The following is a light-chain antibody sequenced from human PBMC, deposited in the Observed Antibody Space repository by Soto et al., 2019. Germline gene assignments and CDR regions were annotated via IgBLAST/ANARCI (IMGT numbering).Light chain of an antibody. CDR2: GAS. Sequence: EIMLTQSPGTLSLSPGEGATLSCRASQSVISSYLAWYQQKPGQAPRLLIYGASSRATGIPDRFSGSGSGTDFSLTSSRLEPEDFAVYYCQQYASSPGTFGQGTKVEIK. V-gene: IGKV3-20*01. CDR3: QQYASSPGT. CDR1: QSVISSY. J-gene: IGKJ1*01.